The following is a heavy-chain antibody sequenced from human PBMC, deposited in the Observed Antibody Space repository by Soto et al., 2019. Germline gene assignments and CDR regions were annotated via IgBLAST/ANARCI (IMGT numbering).Heavy chain of an antibody. J-gene: IGHJ6*02. D-gene: IGHD4-17*01. CDR3: AKVMTTVTTWGMDV. V-gene: IGHV3-11*05. Sequence: PGGSLRLSCAASGFTFSDYYMSWIRQAPGKGLEWVSYISSSSSYTNYADSVKGRFTISRDNSKNTLYLQMNSLRAEDTAVYYCAKVMTTVTTWGMDVWGQGTTVTVSS. CDR1: GFTFSDYY. CDR2: ISSSSSYT.